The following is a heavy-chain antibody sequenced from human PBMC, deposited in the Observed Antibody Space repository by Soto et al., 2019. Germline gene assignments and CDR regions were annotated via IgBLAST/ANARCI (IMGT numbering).Heavy chain of an antibody. CDR1: GFTFSSYS. CDR3: ARDPGYSSGWYGY. Sequence: GGSLKLSCAASGFTFSSYSMNWVRQAPGKGLEWVSSISSSSSYIYYADSVKGRFTISRDNAKNSLYLQMNSLRAEDTAVYYCARDPGYSSGWYGYWGQGTLVTVSS. D-gene: IGHD6-19*01. CDR2: ISSSSSYI. J-gene: IGHJ4*02. V-gene: IGHV3-21*01.